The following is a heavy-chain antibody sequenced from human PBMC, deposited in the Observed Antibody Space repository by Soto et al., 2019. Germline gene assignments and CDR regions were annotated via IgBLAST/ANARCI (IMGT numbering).Heavy chain of an antibody. CDR3: ARGQHYDFWSGYYSTYYYYGMDV. CDR1: GFTFSSYA. CDR2: ISYDGSNK. V-gene: IGHV3-30-3*01. J-gene: IGHJ6*02. Sequence: GGSLRLSCAASGFTFSSYAMHWVRQAPGKGLEWVAVISYDGSNKYYADSVKGRITISRDNSKNTLYLQMNSLRAEDTAVYYCARGQHYDFWSGYYSTYYYYGMDVWCHGTTVTGSS. D-gene: IGHD3-3*01.